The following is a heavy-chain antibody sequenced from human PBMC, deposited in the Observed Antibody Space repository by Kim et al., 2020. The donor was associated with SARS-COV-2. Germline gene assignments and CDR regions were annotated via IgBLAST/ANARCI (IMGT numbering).Heavy chain of an antibody. CDR3: GEYDGK. CDR1: GFTFSNYW. D-gene: IGHD1-1*01. J-gene: IGHJ4*02. Sequence: GGSLRLSCAASGFTFSNYWMTWVRQAPGKGLEWVANIKKDGSEKYYVDSVKGRFTISRDNAKNSLYLQMNSLRAEDTAVYYCGEYDGKWGQGTLVTVSS. V-gene: IGHV3-7*03. CDR2: IKKDGSEK.